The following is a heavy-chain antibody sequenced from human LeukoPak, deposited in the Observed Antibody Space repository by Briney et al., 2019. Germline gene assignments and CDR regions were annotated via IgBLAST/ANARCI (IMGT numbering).Heavy chain of an antibody. V-gene: IGHV4-31*03. CDR1: GGSISSGGYY. D-gene: IGHD1-26*01. J-gene: IGHJ3*02. CDR2: IYYSGST. CDR3: AREEWELLGAFDI. Sequence: SQTLSLTCTVSGGSISSGGYYWSWIRQPPGKGLEWIGYIYYSGSTYYNPSLKSRVTISVDTSKNQFSLKLSSVTAADTAVYYCAREEWELLGAFDIWGQGTMVTVSS.